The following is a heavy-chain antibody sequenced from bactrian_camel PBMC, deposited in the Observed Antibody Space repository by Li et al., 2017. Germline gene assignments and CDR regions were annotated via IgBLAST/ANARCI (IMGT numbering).Heavy chain of an antibody. CDR3: AKDLEYADFFGWVQFDY. J-gene: IGHJ4*01. CDR1: GFTFSSRG. CDR2: INSGGGST. D-gene: IGHD5*01. V-gene: IGHV3S40*01. Sequence: VQLVESGGGLVQPGGSLRLSCAASGFTFSSRGMSWDRQAPGKGLEWVSAINSGGGSTYYADSVKGRFTISRDNAKNTLYLQLNSLKTEDTAMYYCAKDLEYADFFGWVQFDYWGQGTQVTVS.